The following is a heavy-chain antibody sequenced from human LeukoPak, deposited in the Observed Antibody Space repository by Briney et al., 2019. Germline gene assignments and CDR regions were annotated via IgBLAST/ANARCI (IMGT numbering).Heavy chain of an antibody. J-gene: IGHJ4*02. CDR3: ARVMDYYDGSGYPPPVAADY. V-gene: IGHV4-38-2*02. CDR2: IYHSGTL. Sequence: PSETLSLTCTVSGYSIRSAYYWGWIRQPPGKGLEWIGSIYHSGTLYYNPSLKRRVTISVDTSKNQFSLKLTSVTAADTAVYYCARVMDYYDGSGYPPPVAADYCGQGTLVTVSS. D-gene: IGHD3-22*01. CDR1: GYSIRSAYY.